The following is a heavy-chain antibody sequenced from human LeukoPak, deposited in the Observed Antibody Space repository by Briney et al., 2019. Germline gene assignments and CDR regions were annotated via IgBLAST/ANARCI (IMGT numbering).Heavy chain of an antibody. CDR1: GYTFTSYY. J-gene: IGHJ3*02. Sequence: ASVKVSCKASGYTFTSYYMHWVRQAPGQGLEWMGIINPSGGSTSYAQKFQGRVTMTRDMSTSTVYMELSSLRSEDTAVYYCARCPSAFMVRGVKIGDAFDIWGQGTMVTVSS. CDR3: ARCPSAFMVRGVKIGDAFDI. D-gene: IGHD3-10*01. V-gene: IGHV1-46*01. CDR2: INPSGGST.